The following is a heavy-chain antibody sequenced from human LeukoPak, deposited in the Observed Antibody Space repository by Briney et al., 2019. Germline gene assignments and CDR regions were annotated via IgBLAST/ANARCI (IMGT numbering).Heavy chain of an antibody. V-gene: IGHV4-38-2*01. D-gene: IGHD3-9*01. CDR1: GYSISSGYY. CDR3: ARLVTDILTGYYPLFDY. Sequence: SETLSLTCAVSGYSISSGYYWGWIRQPPGKGLEWIGSIYHSGSTYYNPSLKSRVTISVDTSKNQFSLKLSSVTAAHTAVYYCARLVTDILTGYYPLFDYWGQGTLVTVSS. CDR2: IYHSGST. J-gene: IGHJ4*02.